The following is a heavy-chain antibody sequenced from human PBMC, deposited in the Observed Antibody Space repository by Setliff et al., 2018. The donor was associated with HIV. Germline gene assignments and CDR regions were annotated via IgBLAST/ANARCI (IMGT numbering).Heavy chain of an antibody. V-gene: IGHV4-34*01. CDR1: GASLSPYF. D-gene: IGHD2-2*01. CDR2: ISHNGGF. CDR3: ARGRSELLWSTQTYYYYGLDV. J-gene: IGHJ6*02. Sequence: SETLFLTCAVYGASLSPYFWHWIRQSPGKGLEWIGEISHNGGFNYSPSLESRLTMSVDTPRNQVSLNLNSATAADTAVYYCARGRSELLWSTQTYYYYGLDVWGQGTTGTV.